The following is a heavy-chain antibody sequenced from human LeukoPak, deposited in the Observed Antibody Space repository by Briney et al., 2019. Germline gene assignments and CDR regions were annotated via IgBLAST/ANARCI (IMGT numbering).Heavy chain of an antibody. D-gene: IGHD3-22*01. CDR3: AKNPLYYYDSSGYYYAPDWFDP. J-gene: IGHJ5*02. Sequence: GGSLRLSCAASGFTFSSYSMNWVRQAPGKGLEWVSSISSSSSYIYYADSVKGRFTISRDYSKNTLYLQMNSLRAEDTAVYYCAKNPLYYYDSSGYYYAPDWFDPWGQGTLVTVSS. CDR2: ISSSSSYI. V-gene: IGHV3-21*01. CDR1: GFTFSSYS.